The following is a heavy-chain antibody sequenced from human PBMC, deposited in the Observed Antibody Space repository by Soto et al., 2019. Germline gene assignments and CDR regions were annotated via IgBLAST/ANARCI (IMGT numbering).Heavy chain of an antibody. CDR1: GYSFTSYW. CDR3: ATSNSSSWSYKKRSPLEYYYYYGMDV. Sequence: LGESLKISCKGSGYSFTSYWIGWVRQMPGKGLEWMGIIYPGDSDTRYSPSFQGQVTISADKSISTAYLQWSSLKASDTAMYYCATSNSSSWSYKKRSPLEYYYYYGMDVWGQGTTVTVSS. V-gene: IGHV5-51*01. J-gene: IGHJ6*02. D-gene: IGHD6-13*01. CDR2: IYPGDSDT.